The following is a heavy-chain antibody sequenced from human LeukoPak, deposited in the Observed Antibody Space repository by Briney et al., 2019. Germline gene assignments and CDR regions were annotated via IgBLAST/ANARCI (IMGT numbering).Heavy chain of an antibody. J-gene: IGHJ3*02. V-gene: IGHV1-2*02. CDR3: ARAPYSSRWYAFDI. Sequence: VASVKVSCKASGYTFSGYYMHWVRQAPGQGLEWMGWINLNSGGTNDAQKLQGRVTMTTDTSTSTAYMALRSLRSDDTAVYYCARAPYSSRWYAFDIWGQGTMVTVSS. CDR2: INLNSGGT. D-gene: IGHD6-13*01. CDR1: GYTFSGYY.